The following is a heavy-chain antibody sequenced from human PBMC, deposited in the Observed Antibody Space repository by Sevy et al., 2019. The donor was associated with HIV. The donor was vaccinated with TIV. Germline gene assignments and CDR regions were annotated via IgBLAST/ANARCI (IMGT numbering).Heavy chain of an antibody. J-gene: IGHJ4*02. CDR1: GFTFSDYA. CDR3: ARDRRAGYSSNWYRDFVY. V-gene: IGHV3-30*04. CDR2: ISHDGFNQ. Sequence: GGSLILSCAASGFTFSDYAMHWVRQAPGKGLEWVAVISHDGFNQYYADSVKGRLTISRDSSKTTLYLEMHSLRAEDTALYYCARDRRAGYSSNWYRDFVYWGQGTLVTVSS. D-gene: IGHD6-13*01.